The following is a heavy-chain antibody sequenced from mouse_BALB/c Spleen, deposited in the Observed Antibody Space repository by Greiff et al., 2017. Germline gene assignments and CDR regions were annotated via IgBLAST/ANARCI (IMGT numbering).Heavy chain of an antibody. CDR3: ARGGYRYTGAMDY. CDR1: GYAFSSYW. Sequence: QVQLQQSGAELVRPGSSVKISCKASGYAFSSYWMNWVKQRPGQGLEWIGQIYPGDGDTNYNGKFKGKATLTADKSSSTVYMQLSSLTSEDSAVYFCARGGYRYTGAMDYWGQGTSVTVSS. D-gene: IGHD2-14*01. J-gene: IGHJ4*01. CDR2: IYPGDGDT. V-gene: IGHV1-80*01.